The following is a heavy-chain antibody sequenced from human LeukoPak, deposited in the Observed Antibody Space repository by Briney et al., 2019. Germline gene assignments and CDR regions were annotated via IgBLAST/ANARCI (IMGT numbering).Heavy chain of an antibody. CDR2: IYSGGST. D-gene: IGHD2/OR15-2a*01. CDR3: ARPSGLCYYGMDV. J-gene: IGHJ6*02. Sequence: PGGSLRLSCAASGFTVSINYMSWVRQAPGKGLEWVSVIYSGGSTYYADSVKGRFTISRDNSKNTLYLQMNSLRAEDTAVYYCARPSGLCYYGMDVWGQGTTVTVSS. CDR1: GFTVSINY. V-gene: IGHV3-53*01.